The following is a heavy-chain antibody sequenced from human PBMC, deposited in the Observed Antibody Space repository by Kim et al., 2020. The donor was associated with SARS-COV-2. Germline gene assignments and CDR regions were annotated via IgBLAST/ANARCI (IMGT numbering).Heavy chain of an antibody. CDR2: SYI. Sequence: SYIYYADSVKGRFTISRDNAKNSLYLQMNSLRADDTAVYYCARDLSAASRPDPYWGQGTLVTVSS. J-gene: IGHJ4*02. V-gene: IGHV3-21*01. CDR3: ARDLSAASRPDPY. D-gene: IGHD6-13*01.